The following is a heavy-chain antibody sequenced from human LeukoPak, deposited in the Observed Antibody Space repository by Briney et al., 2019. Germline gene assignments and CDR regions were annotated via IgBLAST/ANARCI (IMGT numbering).Heavy chain of an antibody. J-gene: IGHJ4*02. V-gene: IGHV3-74*01. CDR1: GFTFSSYW. D-gene: IGHD4-17*01. CDR2: INSDGSST. CDR3: ATGMTTVSTFYFGY. Sequence: PGGSLRLSCAASGFTFSSYWMHWVRQAPGKGLVWVSRINSDGSSTSYADSVKGRFTISRDNAKNTLYLQMNSLRAEDTAVYYCATGMTTVSTFYFGYWGQGTLVTVSS.